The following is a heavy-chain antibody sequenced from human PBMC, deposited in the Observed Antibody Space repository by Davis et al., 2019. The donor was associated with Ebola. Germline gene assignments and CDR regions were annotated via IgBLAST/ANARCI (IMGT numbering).Heavy chain of an antibody. J-gene: IGHJ5*02. CDR1: GGSISSYY. Sequence: SETLSLTCTVSGGSISSYYWSWIRQPPGKGLEWIGYIYHSGTTSYNPSLKSRLTTSVDTSKNQFSLKLSSVTAADTAVYYCARANMWGWFDPWGQGTLVTVSS. CDR3: ARANMWGWFDP. CDR2: IYHSGTT. V-gene: IGHV4-59*01. D-gene: IGHD3-16*01.